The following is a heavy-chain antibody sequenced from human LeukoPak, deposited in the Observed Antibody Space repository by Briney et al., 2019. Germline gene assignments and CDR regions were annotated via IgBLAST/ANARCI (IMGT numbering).Heavy chain of an antibody. J-gene: IGHJ6*03. CDR3: AKGSDYMDG. CDR2: INQDGSGK. Sequence: QPGGSLRLSCAASGFTFSGFWMTWVRQAPGKGLEWVANINQDGSGKYFVDSVNGRFTISRENAKNSLYLQMNSLRAEDTAVYYCAKGSDYMDGWRKGTTVTVSS. D-gene: IGHD2-15*01. CDR1: GFTFSGFW. V-gene: IGHV3-7*01.